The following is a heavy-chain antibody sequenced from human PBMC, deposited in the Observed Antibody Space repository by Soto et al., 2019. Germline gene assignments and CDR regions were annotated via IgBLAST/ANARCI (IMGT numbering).Heavy chain of an antibody. CDR2: ITISGNYI. V-gene: IGHV3-21*01. Sequence: EAQLVDSGGGLVKPGGSLRLSCAASGFAFQTYTMEWLRQPPGKGLEWVSSITISGNYIYYADSVKGRFTISRDNGRNSVYLQMNSLRAEDTAVYYCAKVGVLRTNFRWFDLWGQGTLVTVSS. CDR1: GFAFQTYT. CDR3: AKVGVLRTNFRWFDL. J-gene: IGHJ5*02. D-gene: IGHD2-8*01.